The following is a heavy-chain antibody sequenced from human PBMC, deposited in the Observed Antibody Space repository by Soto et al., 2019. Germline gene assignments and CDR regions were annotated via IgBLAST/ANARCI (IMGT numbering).Heavy chain of an antibody. CDR2: INAGNANT. CDR1: GYTFTSYA. D-gene: IGHD1-1*01. CDR3: ARGGTITSYYFDY. V-gene: IGHV1-3*01. Sequence: QVQPVQSGAEVKKPGASVKVSCKASGYTFTSYAIHWVRQAPGQRLEWMGWINAGNANTKYSQKFQGRVTITRDTSASTAYMELSSLTSEDTAVYYCARGGTITSYYFDYWGQGTLVTVSS. J-gene: IGHJ4*02.